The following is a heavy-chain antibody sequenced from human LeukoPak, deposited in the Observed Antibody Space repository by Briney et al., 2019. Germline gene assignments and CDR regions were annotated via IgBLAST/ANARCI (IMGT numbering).Heavy chain of an antibody. CDR1: GGSISSYY. D-gene: IGHD3-10*01. Sequence: KPSETLSLTCTVSGGSISSYYWSWIRQPPGKGLEWIGYVHYSGSTNYKPSLKSRVTISVDTSKNQFSLKLSSVTAADTAVYYCARVEEGYGSGRRGNFYYYYMDVWGRGTTVIISS. CDR3: ARVEEGYGSGRRGNFYYYYMDV. V-gene: IGHV4-59*01. J-gene: IGHJ6*03. CDR2: VHYSGST.